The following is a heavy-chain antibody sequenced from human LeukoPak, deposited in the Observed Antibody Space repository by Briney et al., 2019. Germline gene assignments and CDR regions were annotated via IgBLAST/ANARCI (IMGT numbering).Heavy chain of an antibody. CDR2: ISWNSGSI. V-gene: IGHV3-9*03. Sequence: PGRPLRLSCAASGFTFDDYAMHWVRQAPGKGLEWVSGISWNSGSIGYADSVKGRFTISRDNAKNSLYLQMNSLRAEDMALYYCAKGYSYGFVDAFDIWGQGTMVTVSS. J-gene: IGHJ3*02. D-gene: IGHD5-18*01. CDR3: AKGYSYGFVDAFDI. CDR1: GFTFDDYA.